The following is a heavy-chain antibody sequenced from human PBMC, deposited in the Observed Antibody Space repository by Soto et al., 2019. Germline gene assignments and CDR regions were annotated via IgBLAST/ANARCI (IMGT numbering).Heavy chain of an antibody. D-gene: IGHD1-26*01. CDR2: IIPIFGTA. CDR1: GGTFSSYA. V-gene: IGHV1-69*12. J-gene: IGHJ4*02. Sequence: QVQLVQSGAEVKKPGSSVKVSCKASGGTFSSYAISWVRQAPGQGLEWMGGIIPIFGTANYAQKFQGRVTITADEATGTAYMELSSLRSEDTAVYYCARVHQSGSLDYWGQGTLVTVSS. CDR3: ARVHQSGSLDY.